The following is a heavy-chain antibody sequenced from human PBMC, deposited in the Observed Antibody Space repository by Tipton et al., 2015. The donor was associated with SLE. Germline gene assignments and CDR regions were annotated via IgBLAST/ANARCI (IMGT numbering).Heavy chain of an antibody. J-gene: IGHJ4*02. CDR1: GYSISSGYY. Sequence: GLVKPSETLSLTCTVSGYSISSGYYWGWIRQPPGKGLEWIGYIYTSGSTNYNPSLKSRVTISVDTSKNQFSLKLSSVTAADTAVYYCARGIDPGDYWGQGTLVTVSS. CDR3: ARGIDPGDY. CDR2: IYTSGST. V-gene: IGHV4-38-2*02.